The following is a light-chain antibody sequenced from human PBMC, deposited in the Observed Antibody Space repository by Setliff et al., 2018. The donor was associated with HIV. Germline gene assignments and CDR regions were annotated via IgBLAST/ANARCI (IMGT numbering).Light chain of an antibody. CDR1: SSDVGGYDS. CDR2: EVI. V-gene: IGLV2-14*01. CDR3: SSYSTSNSLVV. J-gene: IGLJ2*01. Sequence: QSVLTQPASVSGSPRQSITISCTGTSSDVGGYDSVSWYQQHPGKVPKLLIYEVINRPSGVSTRFSGSKSGNTASLTISGLQAEDEADYYCSSYSTSNSLVVFGGGTKGTVL.